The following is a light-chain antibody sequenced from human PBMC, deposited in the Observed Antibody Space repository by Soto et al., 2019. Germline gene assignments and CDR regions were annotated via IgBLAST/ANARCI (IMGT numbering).Light chain of an antibody. CDR3: QHYNSYSEA. J-gene: IGKJ1*01. CDR2: KAS. CDR1: QDIGNS. Sequence: DIQMTQSPPSLSASVGDRVTITCQASQDIGNSLNWFQHKPGKAPNLVIYKASTLKSGVPSRFSGSGSGTEFTLTISSLQPDDFATYYCQHYNSYSEAFGQGTKVELK. V-gene: IGKV1-5*03.